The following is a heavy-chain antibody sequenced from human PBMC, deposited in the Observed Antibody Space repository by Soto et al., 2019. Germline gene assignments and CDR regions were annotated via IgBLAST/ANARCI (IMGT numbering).Heavy chain of an antibody. D-gene: IGHD6-19*01. CDR1: GYTFTSYD. J-gene: IGHJ4*02. Sequence: GASVKVSCKASGYTFTSYDINWVRQATGQGLEWMGWMNPNRGNTGYAQKFQGRVTMTRNTSISTAYMELSSLRSEDTSVYYCARDARGIIVAPDYWGQGTLVTVSS. V-gene: IGHV1-8*01. CDR2: MNPNRGNT. CDR3: ARDARGIIVAPDY.